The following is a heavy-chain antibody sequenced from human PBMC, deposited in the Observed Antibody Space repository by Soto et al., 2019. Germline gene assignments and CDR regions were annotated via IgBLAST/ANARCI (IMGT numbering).Heavy chain of an antibody. D-gene: IGHD3-10*01. CDR3: ARSADGAITMVEGWFDP. CDR1: GDSVSSNSAA. J-gene: IGHJ5*02. CDR2: TYYRSKWYN. Sequence: SQTLSLTCAISGDSVSSNSAAWNWIRQSPSRGLEWLGRTYYRSKWYNDYAVSVKSRITINPDTSKNQFSLQLNSVTPEDTAVYDWARSADGAITMVEGWFDPWGQGTLVTVSS. V-gene: IGHV6-1*01.